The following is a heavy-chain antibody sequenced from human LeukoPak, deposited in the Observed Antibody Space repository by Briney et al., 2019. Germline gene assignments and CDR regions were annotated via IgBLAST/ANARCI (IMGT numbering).Heavy chain of an antibody. CDR1: GFTFTNYA. CDR2: INSDGSST. Sequence: GGSLRLSCAASGFTFTNYAMTWVRQAPGKGLEWVSRINSDGSSTSYADSVRGRFSISRDNAKNTLYLQMNSLRAEDTAVYYCARGLSGYASSLGYWGQGTLVTVSA. D-gene: IGHD6-6*01. V-gene: IGHV3-74*01. J-gene: IGHJ4*02. CDR3: ARGLSGYASSLGY.